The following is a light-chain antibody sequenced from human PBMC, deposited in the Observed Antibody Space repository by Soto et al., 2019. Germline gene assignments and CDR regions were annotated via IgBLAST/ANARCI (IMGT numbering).Light chain of an antibody. Sequence: DIQMTQSPSTLSASVGDRVTITCRASQNIGNWLAWYQQKPGKAPKLLIYKASSSESGVPSRFRGSGSETEFHLYISGLRPDDFATYYCQQYNSYSPVSFGGGTKVEI. CDR1: QNIGNW. J-gene: IGKJ4*01. CDR2: KAS. CDR3: QQYNSYSPVS. V-gene: IGKV1-5*03.